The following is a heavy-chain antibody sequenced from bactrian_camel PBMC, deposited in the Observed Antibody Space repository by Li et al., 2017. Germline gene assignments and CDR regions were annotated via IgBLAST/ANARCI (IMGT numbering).Heavy chain of an antibody. V-gene: IGHV3S53*01. J-gene: IGHJ6*01. CDR3: AADPSKKVVGVKTESRCGMIGY. D-gene: IGHD2*01. CDR1: SYNHGSN. Sequence: QVQLVESGGGSVQAGGSLRLSCATSSYNHGSNLGWFRQAPGKEREGVACLFPAAGDCTHYADSVKGRFTISQDNAKNVLYLQMNSLKPEDTGVYNCAADPSKKVVGVKTESRCGMIGYWGQGTQVTVS. CDR2: LFPAAGDCT.